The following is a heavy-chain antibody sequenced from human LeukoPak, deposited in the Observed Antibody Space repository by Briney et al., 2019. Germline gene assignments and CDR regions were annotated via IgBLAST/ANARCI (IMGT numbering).Heavy chain of an antibody. D-gene: IGHD3-22*01. CDR2: IYYSGST. V-gene: IGHV4-39*01. CDR3: ARHLPSIRSSEAAPYNWFDP. CDR1: GGSISSSSYY. Sequence: SETLSLTCTVSGGSISSSSYYWGWIRQPPGKGLEWIGSIYYSGSTYYNPSLKSRVTISVDTSKNQFSLKLSSVTAADTAVYYCARHLPSIRSSEAAPYNWFDPWGQGTLATVSS. J-gene: IGHJ5*02.